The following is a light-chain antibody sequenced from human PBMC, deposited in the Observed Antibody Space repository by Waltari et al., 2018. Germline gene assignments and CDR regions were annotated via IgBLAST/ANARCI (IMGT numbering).Light chain of an antibody. CDR3: QQYNSYTLT. Sequence: DIQVSQSPSLLPASVGDRVTITCRASQSISSWLAWYQQKPGKAPKLLIYKASSLESGVPSRFSGSGSGTEFTLTISSLQPDDFATYYCQQYNSYTLTFGGGTKVEIK. V-gene: IGKV1-5*03. CDR2: KAS. J-gene: IGKJ4*01. CDR1: QSISSW.